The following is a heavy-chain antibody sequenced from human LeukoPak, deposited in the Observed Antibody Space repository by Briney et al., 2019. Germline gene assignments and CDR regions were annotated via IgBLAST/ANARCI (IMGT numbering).Heavy chain of an antibody. V-gene: IGHV4-30-2*01. CDR1: GGSISSGGYY. J-gene: IGHJ4*02. CDR2: TYHSGST. CDR3: ARGRGNYFDY. Sequence: SQTLSLTCTVSGGSISSGGYYWSWIRQPPGKGLEWIGYTYHSGSTYYNPSLKSRVTISVDRSKNQFSLKLSSVTAADTAVYYCARGRGNYFDYWGQGTLVTVSS. D-gene: IGHD3-16*01.